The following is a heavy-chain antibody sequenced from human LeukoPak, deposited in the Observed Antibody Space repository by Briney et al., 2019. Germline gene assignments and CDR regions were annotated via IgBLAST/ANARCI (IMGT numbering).Heavy chain of an antibody. CDR1: GASISSSSYS. J-gene: IGHJ4*02. Sequence: PSETLSLTCTVSGASISSSSYSWGWVRQSPGEGLEWIGSINYSGSTYYNPSLKSRVTISVDTSKTQFSLKLSSVTAADAAVYYCARHVGGDYGDYPDYWGQGTLVTVSS. CDR2: INYSGST. CDR3: ARHVGGDYGDYPDY. D-gene: IGHD4-17*01. V-gene: IGHV4-39*01.